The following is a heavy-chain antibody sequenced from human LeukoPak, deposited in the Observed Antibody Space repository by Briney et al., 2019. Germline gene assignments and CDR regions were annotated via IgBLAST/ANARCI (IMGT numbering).Heavy chain of an antibody. Sequence: KPSEILSLTCTVSDYSISSGFYWGWIRQPPGKWLEWIVNIFHSGSTYYNPSLKGRVTISVDTSKNQFSLKLTSVTAADTAVYYCARQAVAGGHFDYWGQGTLVTVSS. CDR1: DYSISSGFY. V-gene: IGHV4-38-2*02. CDR2: IFHSGST. CDR3: ARQAVAGGHFDY. J-gene: IGHJ4*02. D-gene: IGHD6-19*01.